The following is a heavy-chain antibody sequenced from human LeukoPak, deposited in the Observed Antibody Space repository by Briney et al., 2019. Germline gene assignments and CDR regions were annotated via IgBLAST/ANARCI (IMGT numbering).Heavy chain of an antibody. Sequence: GGSLRPSCAAPVFTFITYSMNWVRQAPGKGLDGVSYISSRSRIIYYADSVKGRFSISRDNAKNSLYLQMGSLRDEDTAVYYCARVYISYYGSGNYYTHQPIDIWGQGTMVTVSS. J-gene: IGHJ3*02. D-gene: IGHD3-10*01. CDR3: ARVYISYYGSGNYYTHQPIDI. CDR1: VFTFITYS. CDR2: ISSRSRII. V-gene: IGHV3-48*02.